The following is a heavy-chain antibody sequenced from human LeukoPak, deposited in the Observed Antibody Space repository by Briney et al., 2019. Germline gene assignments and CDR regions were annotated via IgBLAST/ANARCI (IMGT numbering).Heavy chain of an antibody. J-gene: IGHJ4*02. D-gene: IGHD3-16*02. CDR3: AKVYYDYVWGSYRYTYERFDY. CDR1: GFTFSSYA. CDR2: ISGSGGST. Sequence: GGSLRLSCAASGFTFSSYAMSWVRQAPGKGLEGVSAISGSGGSTYYADSVKGRFTISRDNSKNTLYLQMNSLRAEDTAVYYCAKVYYDYVWGSYRYTYERFDYWGQGTLVTVSS. V-gene: IGHV3-23*01.